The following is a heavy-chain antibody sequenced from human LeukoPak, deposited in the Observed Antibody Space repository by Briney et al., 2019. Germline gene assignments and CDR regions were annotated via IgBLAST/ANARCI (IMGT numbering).Heavy chain of an antibody. CDR1: GFTFGDYA. CDR3: ARDIVAMAYYFDY. D-gene: IGHD5-12*01. V-gene: IGHV3-49*03. CDR2: IRSKAYGGTT. J-gene: IGHJ4*02. Sequence: PGGSLRLSCTASGFTFGDYAMSWFRQAPGKGLEWVGFIRSKAYGGTTEYAASVKGRFTISRDDSKSIAYLQMNSLKTEDTAVYYCARDIVAMAYYFDYWGQGTLVTVSS.